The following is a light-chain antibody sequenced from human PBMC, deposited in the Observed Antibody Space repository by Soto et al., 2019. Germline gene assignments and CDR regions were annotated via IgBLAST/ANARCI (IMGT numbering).Light chain of an antibody. CDR1: SGDIGSYNR. J-gene: IGLJ1*01. V-gene: IGLV2-14*01. CDR3: SSYTNINTRACV. CDR2: EVT. Sequence: QSALTQPASVSGSPGQSITTSCTGTSGDIGSYNRVSWYQQHPGKAPKLIIYEVTDRPSGVSNRFSGSKSGNTASLTISGLQAEDEAEYYCSSYTNINTRACVFGTGTKVTAL.